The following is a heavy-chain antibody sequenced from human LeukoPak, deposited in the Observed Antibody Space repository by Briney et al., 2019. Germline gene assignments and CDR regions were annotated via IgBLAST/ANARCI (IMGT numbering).Heavy chain of an antibody. V-gene: IGHV3-33*08. Sequence: GGSLRLSCAASGFTFSSYGMHWVRHAPGTGLDWVAGIWYDGSNKNYADSVKGRFTISRDNSKNTLFLQMDSLRAEDTAVYYCGRVYCGGNCYSPPLPDYWGQGTLVTVSA. CDR2: IWYDGSNK. CDR1: GFTFSSYG. CDR3: GRVYCGGNCYSPPLPDY. D-gene: IGHD2-21*02. J-gene: IGHJ4*02.